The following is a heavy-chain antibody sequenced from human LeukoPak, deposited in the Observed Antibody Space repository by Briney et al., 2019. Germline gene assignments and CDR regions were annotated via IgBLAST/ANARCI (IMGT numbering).Heavy chain of an antibody. Sequence: SETLSLTCTVSGASISGYYWSWIRQPPGKGLEWIGYIYYSGSTNYNPSLKSRVTISVDTSKNQFSLKLSSVTAADTAVYYCARDLAVAGTHFDYWGQGILVTVSS. CDR1: GASISGYY. J-gene: IGHJ4*02. CDR2: IYYSGST. CDR3: ARDLAVAGTHFDY. D-gene: IGHD6-19*01. V-gene: IGHV4-59*01.